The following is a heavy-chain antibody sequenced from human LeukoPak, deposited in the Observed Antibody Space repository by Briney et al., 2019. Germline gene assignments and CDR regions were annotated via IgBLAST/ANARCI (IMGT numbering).Heavy chain of an antibody. D-gene: IGHD6-25*01. CDR1: GGTFSSYA. Sequence: SVKVSCKASGGTFSSYAISWVRQAPGQGLEWMGGIIPIFGTANYAQKFQGRVTITTDESTSTAYMELSSLRSEDTAEYYCAAANYYYYYYMDVWGKGTTVTVSS. CDR3: AAANYYYYYYMDV. J-gene: IGHJ6*03. CDR2: IIPIFGTA. V-gene: IGHV1-69*05.